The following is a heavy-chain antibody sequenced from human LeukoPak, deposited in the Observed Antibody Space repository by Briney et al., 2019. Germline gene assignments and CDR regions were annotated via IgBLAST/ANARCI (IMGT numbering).Heavy chain of an antibody. D-gene: IGHD3-16*01. J-gene: IGHJ4*02. CDR2: IYPGDSDT. Sequence: GESLKISCKGSGYRFITYWLGWVRQMPGKGLELMGYIYPGDSDTRYSPSFQGQVTISADKSISTAYLQWSSLKASDTAMYYCASGKNGGLDYWGQGTLVTVSS. CDR3: ASGKNGGLDY. CDR1: GYRFITYW. V-gene: IGHV5-51*01.